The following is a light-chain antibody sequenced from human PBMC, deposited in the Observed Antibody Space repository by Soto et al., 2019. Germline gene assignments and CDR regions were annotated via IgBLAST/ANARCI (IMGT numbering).Light chain of an antibody. J-gene: IGKJ5*01. V-gene: IGKV3-11*01. Sequence: EMVMTQSPATLSVSPGERATLSCRASQSVSSNLAWYQQKPGQAPRLLIYGASTRATGIPARFSGSGSGTDFTLTISSLEPEDFAVYYCQQRSNWPTFGQGTRLEI. CDR2: GAS. CDR3: QQRSNWPT. CDR1: QSVSSN.